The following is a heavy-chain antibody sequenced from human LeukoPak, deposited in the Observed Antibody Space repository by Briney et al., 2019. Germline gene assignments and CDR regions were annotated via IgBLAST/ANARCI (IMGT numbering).Heavy chain of an antibody. CDR1: GGSISGYY. D-gene: IGHD4-17*01. J-gene: IGHJ5*02. V-gene: IGHV4-59*01. CDR3: AKGLTTVTTAWFDP. CDR2: IYYSGST. Sequence: SETLSLTCTVSGGSISGYYWSWIRQPPGKGLEWIGYIYYSGSTNYNPSLKSRVTISVDTSKNQFSLKLSSVTAADTAVYYCAKGLTTVTTAWFDPWGQGTLATVSS.